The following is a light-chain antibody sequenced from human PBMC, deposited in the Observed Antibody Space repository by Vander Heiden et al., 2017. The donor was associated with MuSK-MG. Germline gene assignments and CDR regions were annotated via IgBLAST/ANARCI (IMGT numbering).Light chain of an antibody. CDR3: QQRDSTPQT. V-gene: IGKV1-39*01. J-gene: IGKJ2*01. Sequence: IQMTQSQSSLSASVGDRVTITCRASQSISSYLNWYQQKPGKAPKLLIYAASSLQSGVPSSFSGSGSGTDFTLTISSLQPEDFATYYCQQRDSTPQTFGQGTKLEIK. CDR1: QSISSY. CDR2: AAS.